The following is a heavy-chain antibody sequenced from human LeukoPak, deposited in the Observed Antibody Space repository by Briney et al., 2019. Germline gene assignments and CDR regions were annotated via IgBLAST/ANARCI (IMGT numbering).Heavy chain of an antibody. CDR2: IKNKIASGTT. J-gene: IGHJ3*02. CDR3: TTNDAFDI. Sequence: GGSLRLSCAASGFTFSNAWMNWVRQAPGKGLEWVGRIKNKIASGTTDYAAPVKGRFTISRDDSKNTLFLQMNSLKTEDTAMYYCTTNDAFDIWAQGTMVRLPS. V-gene: IGHV3-15*01. CDR1: GFTFSNAW.